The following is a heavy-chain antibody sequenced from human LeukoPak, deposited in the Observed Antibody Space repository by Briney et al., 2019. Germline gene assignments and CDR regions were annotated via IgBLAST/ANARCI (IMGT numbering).Heavy chain of an antibody. CDR3: AKAEGYDILTSLDY. V-gene: IGHV3-23*01. CDR1: GFTFSSYA. Sequence: PGGSLRLSCAASGFTFSSYAMSWVRQAPGKGLEWVSGIAASGGSTYYADSVKGRFTISRDNSKNTLYLQMNSLRTEDTAVYYCAKAEGYDILTSLDYWGQGTLVTVSS. J-gene: IGHJ4*02. D-gene: IGHD3-9*01. CDR2: IAASGGST.